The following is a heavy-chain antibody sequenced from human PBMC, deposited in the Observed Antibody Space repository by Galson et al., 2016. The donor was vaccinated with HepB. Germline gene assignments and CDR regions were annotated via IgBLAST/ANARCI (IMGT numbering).Heavy chain of an antibody. J-gene: IGHJ5*02. CDR1: GFTVSNNY. CDR2: IYSGGDT. D-gene: IGHD3-16*01. CDR3: SGGPKGMRP. Sequence: SLRLSCAASGFTVSNNYMTWVRQAPGKGLDWVSLIYSGGDTYYADSVKGRFTISRDNSKNTLYLQMNSLRAEDTAVYYCSGGPKGMRPWGQGTLVTVSS. V-gene: IGHV3-53*01.